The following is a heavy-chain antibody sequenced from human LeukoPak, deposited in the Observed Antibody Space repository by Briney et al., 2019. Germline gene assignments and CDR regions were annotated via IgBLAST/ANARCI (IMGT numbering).Heavy chain of an antibody. V-gene: IGHV1-46*03. D-gene: IGHD5-24*01. J-gene: IGHJ4*02. Sequence: ASVTVSFKASGYTFTIYYMHWVRQAPGQGLEWTGIINPSGGSTSYSQKFQGRVTMTRDTSTSTVYMELSSLRSEDTAVYYCAAGEDGYNGDWGQGTLVTVSS. CDR2: INPSGGST. CDR1: GYTFTIYY. CDR3: AAGEDGYNGD.